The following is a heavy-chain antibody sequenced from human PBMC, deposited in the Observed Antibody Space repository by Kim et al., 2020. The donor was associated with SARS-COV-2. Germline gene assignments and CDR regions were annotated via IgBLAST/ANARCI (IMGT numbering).Heavy chain of an antibody. CDR3: VKGWGDV. D-gene: IGHD1-26*01. V-gene: IGHV3-23*01. Sequence: GGSLRLSCAASGFTFSNYLMIWVRQAPGKGLEWVSHISSGGGKTDYADSVTGRFTISRDNSKNTLYLQMNSLRVEDTAIYHCVKGWGDVWGQGTAVTVSS. CDR2: ISSGGGKT. CDR1: GFTFSNYL. J-gene: IGHJ6*02.